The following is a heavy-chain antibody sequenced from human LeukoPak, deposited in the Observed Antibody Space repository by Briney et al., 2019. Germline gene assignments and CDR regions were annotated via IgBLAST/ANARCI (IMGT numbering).Heavy chain of an antibody. D-gene: IGHD1-1*01. CDR2: ISGSGGST. Sequence: PGGSLRLSCAASGFTFSSYAMSWVRQAPGKGLEWVSAISGSGGSTYYADSVKGRFTISRDNSKNTLNLQMNSPRAEDTAVYYCAKAGTTATTPRAEGYFNYWGQGTLVTVSS. J-gene: IGHJ4*02. CDR1: GFTFSSYA. V-gene: IGHV3-23*01. CDR3: AKAGTTATTPRAEGYFNY.